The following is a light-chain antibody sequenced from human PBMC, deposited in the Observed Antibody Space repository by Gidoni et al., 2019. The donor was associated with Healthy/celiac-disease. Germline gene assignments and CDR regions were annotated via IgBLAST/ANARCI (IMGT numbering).Light chain of an antibody. CDR3: QQSYSTPYT. V-gene: IGKV1-39*01. CDR1: QSISSY. CDR2: AAS. J-gene: IGKJ2*01. Sequence: IQITQSPSSLSASVGDTVTITCRASQSISSYLNWYQQKPGKAPKLLIYAASSLQSGVPSRFSGSGSGTDFTLTISSRQPEDFATYYCQQSYSTPYTFGQGTKLEIK.